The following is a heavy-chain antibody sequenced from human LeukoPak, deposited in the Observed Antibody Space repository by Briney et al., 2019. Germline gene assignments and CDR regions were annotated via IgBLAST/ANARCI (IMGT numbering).Heavy chain of an antibody. CDR3: AKDTMIVVVIRWGPYFDH. CDR2: ISYDGSNK. J-gene: IGHJ4*02. CDR1: GFTFSSYA. D-gene: IGHD3-22*01. V-gene: IGHV3-30-3*01. Sequence: GGSLRLSCTASGFTFSSYAMHWVRQAPGKGLEWVAVISYDGSNKYYADSVKGRFTISRDNSKNTLYLQMNSLRAEDTAVYYCAKDTMIVVVIRWGPYFDHWGQGTLVTVSS.